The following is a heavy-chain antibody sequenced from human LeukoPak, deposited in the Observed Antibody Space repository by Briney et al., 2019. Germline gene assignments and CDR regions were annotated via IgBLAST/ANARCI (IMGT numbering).Heavy chain of an antibody. CDR2: INWNGGST. J-gene: IGHJ4*02. Sequence: GGSRRLSWAASGFTFEDYGMSWVRQAPGKGLEWVSGINWNGGSTGYADSVKGRFTISRDNAKNSLYLQMNSLRAEDTALYYCARVMTYYYDSSGYYYGKYFDYWGQGTLVTVSS. V-gene: IGHV3-20*04. CDR1: GFTFEDYG. CDR3: ARVMTYYYDSSGYYYGKYFDY. D-gene: IGHD3-22*01.